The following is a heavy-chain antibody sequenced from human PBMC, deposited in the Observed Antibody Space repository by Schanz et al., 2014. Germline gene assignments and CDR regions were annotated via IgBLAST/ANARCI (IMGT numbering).Heavy chain of an antibody. Sequence: EVQLVESGGGLVQPGGSLRLSCAASGFTFSSYWMHWVRQAPGKGLEWLSYISRDGTTSYYADSVKGRFTISRDNAKNTLYLQMNSLRAEDTAVYYCVRDTDYHFDYWGQGTLVTVSS. CDR1: GFTFSSYW. D-gene: IGHD4-17*01. CDR2: ISRDGTTS. J-gene: IGHJ4*02. V-gene: IGHV3-74*01. CDR3: VRDTDYHFDY.